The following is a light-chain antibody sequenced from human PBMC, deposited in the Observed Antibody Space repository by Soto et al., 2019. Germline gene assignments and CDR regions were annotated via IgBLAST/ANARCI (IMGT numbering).Light chain of an antibody. J-gene: IGKJ1*01. V-gene: IGKV4-1*01. Sequence: DVVMTQFPDSLAVSLGERATLSCKSGQSLLYTPNNYNYLAWYQQKAGQPPKSLIYWASTRDSGVPDRFSGSGSGTDFNLTISNLQAEDVAVYFCQQYYSAPGTFGQGTRVEIK. CDR3: QQYYSAPGT. CDR2: WAS. CDR1: QSLLYTPNNYNY.